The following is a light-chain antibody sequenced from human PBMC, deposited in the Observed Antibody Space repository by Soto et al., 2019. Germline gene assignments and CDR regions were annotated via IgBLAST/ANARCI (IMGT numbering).Light chain of an antibody. V-gene: IGKV2-30*01. CDR1: HSLVYSDGITY. CDR2: KVS. CDR3: MQGTHWPIT. Sequence: PQSPLSLPAPPGPPASISSMSSHSLVYSDGITYLNWFQQRPGRSPRRLIYKVSDRESGVPARFSGSGSGTDFALKISRVEAEDVGVYYCMQGTHWPITFGQGARLEIK. J-gene: IGKJ5*01.